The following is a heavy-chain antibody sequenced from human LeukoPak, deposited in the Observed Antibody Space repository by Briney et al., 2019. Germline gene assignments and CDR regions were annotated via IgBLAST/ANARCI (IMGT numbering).Heavy chain of an antibody. D-gene: IGHD6-13*01. CDR3: ARSIETLTYSSSWYFPVDY. V-gene: IGHV1-8*01. Sequence: ASVKVSCKASGYTFTSYDINWVRQATGQGLEWMGWMNPNSGNTGYAQKFQGRVTMIRNTSISTAYMELSSLRSEDTAVYYCARSIETLTYSSSWYFPVDYWGQGTLVTVSS. CDR1: GYTFTSYD. J-gene: IGHJ4*02. CDR2: MNPNSGNT.